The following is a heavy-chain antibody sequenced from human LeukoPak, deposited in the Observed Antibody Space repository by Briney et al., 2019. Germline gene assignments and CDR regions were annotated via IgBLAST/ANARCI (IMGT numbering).Heavy chain of an antibody. D-gene: IGHD2-15*01. J-gene: IGHJ6*03. CDR3: ARRYCSGGNCYSGGYYYMDV. CDR2: INPNSGTT. Sequence: ASVKVSCKASGYTFTGYYIHWVRQAPGQGLEWMGWINPNSGTTNFAQQFQGRVTMTRDTSISTAYMELSGLRSDDTAVYYCARRYCSGGNCYSGGYYYMDVWGKGTTVTVSS. CDR1: GYTFTGYY. V-gene: IGHV1-2*02.